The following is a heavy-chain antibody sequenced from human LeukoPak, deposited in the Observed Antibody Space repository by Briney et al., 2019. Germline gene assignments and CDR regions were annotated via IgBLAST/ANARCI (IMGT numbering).Heavy chain of an antibody. CDR3: ARGCSSTSCSSPDAFDI. V-gene: IGHV3-23*01. Sequence: GGSLRLSCAASGFTFSSYAMSWVRQAPGKGLEWVSAISGSGGSTYYADSVKGRFTISRDNSKNTLYLQMNSLRAEDTAVYYCARGCSSTSCSSPDAFDIWGQGTMVTVSS. CDR2: ISGSGGST. J-gene: IGHJ3*02. D-gene: IGHD2-2*01. CDR1: GFTFSSYA.